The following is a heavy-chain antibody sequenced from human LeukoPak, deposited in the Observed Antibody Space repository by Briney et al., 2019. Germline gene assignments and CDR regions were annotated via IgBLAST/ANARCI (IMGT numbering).Heavy chain of an antibody. Sequence: GGSLRLSCAASGFGFINXEXMWVRQAPGXXXXXXXYIGYGGIPIYYADSVRGRFTISRDDAEHALYLQMNRLRAEDTAVYYCARDGLGGWSVDHWGQGTLVTVSS. V-gene: IGHV3-48*03. CDR1: GFGFINXE. J-gene: IGHJ4*02. CDR3: ARDGLGGWSVDH. D-gene: IGHD6-19*01. CDR2: IGYGGIPI.